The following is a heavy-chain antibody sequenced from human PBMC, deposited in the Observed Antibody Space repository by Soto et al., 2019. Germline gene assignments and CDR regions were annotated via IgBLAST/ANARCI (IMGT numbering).Heavy chain of an antibody. J-gene: IGHJ6*02. Sequence: QVHLEESGPGLVKPSQTLSLTCTVLGDSIRSGDYYWHWIRQPPGRGLEWIGYIYYSGSTYYNPSLKSRLTMSVDTSKNQFSLRLSSVIAADTAVYYCARSVGYYYYGMDVWGQGTKVIVYS. CDR3: ARSVGYYYYGMDV. CDR1: GDSIRSGDYY. CDR2: IYYSGST. V-gene: IGHV4-30-4*01. D-gene: IGHD1-26*01.